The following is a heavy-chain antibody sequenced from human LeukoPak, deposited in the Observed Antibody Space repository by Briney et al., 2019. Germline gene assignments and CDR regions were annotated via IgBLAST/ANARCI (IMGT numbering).Heavy chain of an antibody. V-gene: IGHV4-39*07. D-gene: IGHD6-19*01. CDR1: GGSISSSSYY. J-gene: IGHJ4*02. CDR3: ARGTLAVAGNFDY. Sequence: SETLSLTCTVSGGSISSSSYYWGWIRQPPGKGLEWIGSIYYSGSTYYNPSLKSRVTISVDTSKNQFSLKLSSVTAADTAVYYCARGTLAVAGNFDYWGQGTLVTVSP. CDR2: IYYSGST.